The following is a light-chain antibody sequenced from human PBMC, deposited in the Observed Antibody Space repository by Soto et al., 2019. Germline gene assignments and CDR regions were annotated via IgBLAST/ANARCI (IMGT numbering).Light chain of an antibody. CDR2: AAS. J-gene: IGKJ3*01. V-gene: IGKV1-27*01. Sequence: DIQMTQSTTSLSESVGDRVTITCRASQDIRNFVAWYQQKPGKAPKLLIYAASTLQSGVPSRFGGSGSATDYPLPIGCLQPEDVATCACQKYSSVPVFGPGTKVEIK. CDR1: QDIRNF. CDR3: QKYSSVPV.